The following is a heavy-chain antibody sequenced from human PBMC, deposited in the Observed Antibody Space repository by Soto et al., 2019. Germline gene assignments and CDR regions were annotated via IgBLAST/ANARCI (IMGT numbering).Heavy chain of an antibody. Sequence: SQTLSLTCAISGDSVSSNSAAWNWIRQSPSRGLEWLGRTYYRSKWYNDYAVSVKSRITINPDTSKNQFSLQLNSVTPEDTAVYYCARGALYSSSWYYYYTDVWGKGTTVTVSS. D-gene: IGHD6-13*01. CDR2: TYYRSKWYN. CDR3: ARGALYSSSWYYYYTDV. CDR1: GDSVSSNSAA. V-gene: IGHV6-1*01. J-gene: IGHJ6*03.